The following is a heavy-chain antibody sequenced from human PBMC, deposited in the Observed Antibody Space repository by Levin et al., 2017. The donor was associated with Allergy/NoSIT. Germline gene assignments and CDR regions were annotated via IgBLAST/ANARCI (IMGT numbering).Heavy chain of an antibody. D-gene: IGHD2-2*03. Sequence: SETLSLTCTVSGGSISSDSYYWGWIRQPPGKGLEWIGSIYYSGSTYYNPSLQSRVTIFVDTSKNQFSLKMSSVTAADTAVYYCASGSFVYFDDWGRGTLVIVSS. CDR2: IYYSGST. V-gene: IGHV4-39*01. CDR3: ASGSFVYFDD. J-gene: IGHJ4*02. CDR1: GGSISSDSYY.